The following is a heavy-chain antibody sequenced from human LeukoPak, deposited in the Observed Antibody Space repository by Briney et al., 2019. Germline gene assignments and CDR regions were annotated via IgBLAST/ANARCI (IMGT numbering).Heavy chain of an antibody. D-gene: IGHD2-21*02. Sequence: SETLSLTCAIYGGSFSGYYWSWIRQPPGKGLEWIGEINHSGSTNYNPSLKSRVTISVDTSKNQFSLRLSSVTAADTAVYYCARFSYCGGDCYPPGSYYFDYWGQGTLVTVSS. J-gene: IGHJ4*02. CDR2: INHSGST. CDR1: GGSFSGYY. V-gene: IGHV4-34*01. CDR3: ARFSYCGGDCYPPGSYYFDY.